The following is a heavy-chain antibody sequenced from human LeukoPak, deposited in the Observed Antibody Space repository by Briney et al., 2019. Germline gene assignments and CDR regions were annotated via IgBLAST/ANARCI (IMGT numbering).Heavy chain of an antibody. D-gene: IGHD1-20*01. CDR1: GFTFSSYA. CDR2: IKQDGSEK. J-gene: IGHJ4*02. CDR3: ARVSNWNDVSDY. Sequence: GGSLRLSCAASGFTFSSYAMSWVRQAPGKGLEWVANIKQDGSEKYYVDSVKGRFAISRDNAKNSLYLQMNSLRAEDTAVYYCARVSNWNDVSDYWGQGTLVTVSS. V-gene: IGHV3-7*01.